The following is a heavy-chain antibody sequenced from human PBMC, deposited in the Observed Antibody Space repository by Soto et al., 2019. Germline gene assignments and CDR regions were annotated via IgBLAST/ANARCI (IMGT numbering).Heavy chain of an antibody. CDR1: GFTFSSYG. Sequence: QVQLVESGGGVVQPGRSPRLSCAASGFTFSSYGMHWVRQAPGKGLEWVAVIWYDGSNKYYADSVKGRFTISRDNSKNTLYLQMNSLRAEDTAVYYCARDRIAARPSWYFDYWGQGTLVTVSS. CDR3: ARDRIAARPSWYFDY. D-gene: IGHD6-6*01. V-gene: IGHV3-33*01. J-gene: IGHJ4*02. CDR2: IWYDGSNK.